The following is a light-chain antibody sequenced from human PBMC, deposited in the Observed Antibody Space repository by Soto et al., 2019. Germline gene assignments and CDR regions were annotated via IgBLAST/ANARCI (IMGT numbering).Light chain of an antibody. CDR2: DND. CDR3: ATWDDSRNGYV. Sequence: VLTQPPSASGTPGQRVTISASGSSSNIGSNTVSWYQQVPGTAPKLLIYDNDERPSGVPGRFSGSESGTSASLAISGLQSEDEADYYCATWDDSRNGYVFGPGTKVTVL. J-gene: IGLJ1*01. V-gene: IGLV1-44*01. CDR1: SSNIGSNT.